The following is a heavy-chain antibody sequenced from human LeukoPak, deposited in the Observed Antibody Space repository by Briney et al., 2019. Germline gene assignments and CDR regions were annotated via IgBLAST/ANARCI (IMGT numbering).Heavy chain of an antibody. CDR2: ISSSSSYI. V-gene: IGHV3-21*01. J-gene: IGHJ4*02. CDR1: GFTVSSNY. D-gene: IGHD6-6*01. CDR3: AGSGSSSSFDY. Sequence: GGSLRLSCAASGFTVSSNYMSWVRQAPGKGLEWVSSISSSSSYIYYADSVKGRFTISRDNAKNSLYLQMNSLRAEDTAVYYCAGSGSSSSFDYWGQGTLVTVSS.